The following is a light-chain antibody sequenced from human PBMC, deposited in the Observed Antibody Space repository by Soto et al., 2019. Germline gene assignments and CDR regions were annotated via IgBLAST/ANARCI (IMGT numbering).Light chain of an antibody. V-gene: IGLV2-14*01. CDR2: EAI. Sequence: QSSLTHPASVSGSPGQSITISYTGSSAAIGGYNYVSWYQHHPGKAPKLIIYEAINRPSGVSSRFSGSKSGNTASLTISGLQTEDEADYYCTSYSTTTTLYVFGTGTKVTVL. J-gene: IGLJ1*01. CDR1: SAAIGGYNY. CDR3: TSYSTTTTLYV.